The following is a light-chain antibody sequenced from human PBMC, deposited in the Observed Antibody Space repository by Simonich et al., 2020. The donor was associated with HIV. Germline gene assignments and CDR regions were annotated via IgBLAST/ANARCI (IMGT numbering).Light chain of an antibody. CDR1: ESVTTN. CDR2: GAS. CDR3: QQYNTWPT. Sequence: EIVLTQSPGTLSLSPGERATLSCRASESVTTNYLAWYQQKPGQAPRLLIYGASTRATGIPARFSGSGSGTEFTLIINNMQSEDFAVYFCQQYNTWPTFGGGTKVEIK. V-gene: IGKV3-15*01. J-gene: IGKJ4*01.